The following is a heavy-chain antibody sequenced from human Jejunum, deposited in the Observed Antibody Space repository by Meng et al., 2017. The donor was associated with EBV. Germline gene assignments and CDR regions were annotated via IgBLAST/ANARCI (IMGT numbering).Heavy chain of an antibody. CDR1: GYTLTNYA. V-gene: IGHV1-3*01. J-gene: IGHJ4*02. CDR2: ISAGNGIT. Sequence: VQFVQSGAGVKKPGAYVKVSCKASGYTLTNYAIHWVRQAPGQRLEWMGWISAGNGITKYSQKFQGRVTVTRDTSTAYMELSRLRSEDTAVYYCARGSSWYRGDYWGQGTLVTVSS. D-gene: IGHD6-13*01. CDR3: ARGSSWYRGDY.